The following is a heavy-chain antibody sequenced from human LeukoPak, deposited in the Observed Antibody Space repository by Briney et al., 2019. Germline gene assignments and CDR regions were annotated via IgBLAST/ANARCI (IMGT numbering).Heavy chain of an antibody. CDR2: INHSGST. J-gene: IGHJ4*02. Sequence: SETVSLLCAVWGGFLCGCYGSGMRESPGEGVEWIGEINHSGSTNYNPSLKSRVTISVDTSKNQFSLKLSSVTAADTAVYYCARGYSSSWPLDYWGQGTLVTVSS. D-gene: IGHD6-13*01. CDR3: ARGYSSSWPLDY. V-gene: IGHV4-34*01. CDR1: GGFLCGCY.